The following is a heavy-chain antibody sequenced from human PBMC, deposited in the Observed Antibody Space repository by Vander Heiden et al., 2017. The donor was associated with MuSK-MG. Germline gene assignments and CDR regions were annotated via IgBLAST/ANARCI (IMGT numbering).Heavy chain of an antibody. J-gene: IGHJ4*02. CDR2: LTQDGSKK. CDR1: GFTFSSYW. V-gene: IGHV3-7*01. D-gene: IGHD1-26*01. CDR3: ARNLGAPDY. Sequence: EVQLVESGGGLVQPGGSLRLSCAASGFTFSSYWMSWVRQAPGKGLEWVATLTQDGSKKYYVDSVKGRFTISRDNAENSLYLQMNSLRAEDTAVYYCARNLGAPDYWGQGTLVTVSS.